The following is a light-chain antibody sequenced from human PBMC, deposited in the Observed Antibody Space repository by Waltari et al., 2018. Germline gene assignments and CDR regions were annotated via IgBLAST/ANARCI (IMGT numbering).Light chain of an antibody. Sequence: TVVTQEPSFSVSPGGTVTRTCCLRSGSVSTTSSPRWYKQTPGQDPRTLLYSTNTLSSGVLERLSGSILGNKAALTITGAQADDESDYYCVLYMGSGGVFGGGTKLTVL. CDR1: SGSVSTTSS. J-gene: IGLJ3*02. CDR2: STN. V-gene: IGLV8-61*01. CDR3: VLYMGSGGV.